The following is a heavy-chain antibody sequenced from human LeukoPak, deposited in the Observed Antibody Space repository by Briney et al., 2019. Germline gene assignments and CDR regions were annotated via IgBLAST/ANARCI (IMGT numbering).Heavy chain of an antibody. D-gene: IGHD5-24*01. Sequence: SQTLSLTCTVSGGSVSSSSYCWRWIRQPPGKGLEWIGSICYSGSTFYNPSLESRVTLSVDTSKNQFSLKLSSVTAADTAVYYCGRTGNYIPDDWFDRWGQGTLVTVSS. CDR3: GRTGNYIPDDWFDR. CDR1: GGSVSSSSYC. CDR2: ICYSGST. J-gene: IGHJ5*02. V-gene: IGHV4-39*01.